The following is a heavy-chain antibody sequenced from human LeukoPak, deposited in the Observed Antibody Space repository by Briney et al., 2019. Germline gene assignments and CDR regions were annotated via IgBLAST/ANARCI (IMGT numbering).Heavy chain of an antibody. CDR1: GFTFDDYA. CDR2: ISWNSDTI. Sequence: GGSLRLSCAASGFTFDDYAMHWVRLAPGKGLEWVSGISWNSDTIDYADSVKGRFTISRDNAKNSLYLQMNSLRTEDMALYYCAKEREWEPVFDYWGQGTLVTVSS. D-gene: IGHD1-26*01. V-gene: IGHV3-9*03. J-gene: IGHJ4*02. CDR3: AKEREWEPVFDY.